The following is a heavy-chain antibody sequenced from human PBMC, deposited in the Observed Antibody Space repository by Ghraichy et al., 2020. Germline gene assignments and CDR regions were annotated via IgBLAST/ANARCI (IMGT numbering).Heavy chain of an antibody. CDR2: ISWNSGSI. J-gene: IGHJ4*02. Sequence: LSLTCAASGFTFDDYAMHWVRQAPGKGLEWVSGISWNSGSIGYADSVKGRFTISRDNAKNSLYLQMNSLRAEDTALYYCAKEGLGVAIFDYWGQGTLVTVSS. CDR1: GFTFDDYA. CDR3: AKEGLGVAIFDY. V-gene: IGHV3-9*01. D-gene: IGHD3-3*01.